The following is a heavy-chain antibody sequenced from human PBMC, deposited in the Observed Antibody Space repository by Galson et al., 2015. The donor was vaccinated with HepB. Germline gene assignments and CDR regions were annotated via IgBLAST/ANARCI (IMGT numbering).Heavy chain of an antibody. V-gene: IGHV3-23*01. D-gene: IGHD6-19*01. CDR1: GFTFSNYA. CDR3: AKDRVAVGSNVAKSNWFDP. Sequence: SLRLSCAASGFTFSNYAMCWVRQAPGKVLEWLSAISGYGRSTYYADSLKVQFTISRDNSKNTLHLQMNSPRAADTAVYYCAKDRVAVGSNVAKSNWFDPWGQGTRVSVSS. J-gene: IGHJ5*02. CDR2: ISGYGRST.